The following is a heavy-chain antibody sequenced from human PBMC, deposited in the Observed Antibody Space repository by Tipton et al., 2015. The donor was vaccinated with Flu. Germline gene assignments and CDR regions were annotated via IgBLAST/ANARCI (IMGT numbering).Heavy chain of an antibody. CDR3: AREGFDSSGYRAGDAFAI. V-gene: IGHV4-61*02. CDR2: IYTSGST. CDR1: GGSISSGSYY. D-gene: IGHD3-22*01. Sequence: LRLSCTVSGGSISSGSYYWSWIRQPAGKGLEWIGRIYTSGSTNYNPSLKSRVTISVDTSKNQFSLKLSSVTAADTAVYYCAREGFDSSGYRAGDAFAIWGQGTMVTVSS. J-gene: IGHJ3*02.